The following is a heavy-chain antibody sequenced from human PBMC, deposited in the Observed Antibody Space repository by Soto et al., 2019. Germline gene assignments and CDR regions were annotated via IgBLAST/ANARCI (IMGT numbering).Heavy chain of an antibody. D-gene: IGHD3-9*01. CDR3: ARDPNYDIFLSYYGMDV. J-gene: IGHJ6*02. Sequence: SETLSLTCAVYGGSFSGYYWSWIRQPPGKGLEWIGEINHSGSTNYNPSLKSRVTISVDTSKNQFSLKLSSVTAADTAVYYCARDPNYDIFLSYYGMDVWGQGTTVTVSS. CDR2: INHSGST. V-gene: IGHV4-34*01. CDR1: GGSFSGYY.